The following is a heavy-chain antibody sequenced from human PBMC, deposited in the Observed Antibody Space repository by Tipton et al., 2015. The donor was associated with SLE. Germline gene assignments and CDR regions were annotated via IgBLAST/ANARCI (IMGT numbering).Heavy chain of an antibody. CDR2: ISGSGSTI. D-gene: IGHD2-21*02. CDR3: ARDSVTADVYYYYGMDV. V-gene: IGHV3-48*03. Sequence: SLRLSCVASGFSFSSYEMNWVRQAPGKGLEWVSYISGSGSTIFYADSVKGRFTISRDNAKNSLYLQMNSLTAEDTAVYYCARDSVTADVYYYYGMDVWGQGTTVTVSS. J-gene: IGHJ6*02. CDR1: GFSFSSYE.